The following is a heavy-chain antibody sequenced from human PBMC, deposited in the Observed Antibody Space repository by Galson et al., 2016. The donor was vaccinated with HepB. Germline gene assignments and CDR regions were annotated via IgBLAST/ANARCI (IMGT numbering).Heavy chain of an antibody. CDR3: VRGGDFWSGYPDY. CDR2: IYPRDSDT. D-gene: IGHD3-3*01. CDR1: GSSFSGSW. J-gene: IGHJ4*02. Sequence: QSGAEVKKPGESLKISCKASGSSFSGSWIAWVRQMPGKGLEWMGVIYPRDSDTRYSPSFQGQVSISADKSISTAYLQWSSLKASDTAMYFCVRGGDFWSGYPDYWGQGTLVTVSS. V-gene: IGHV5-51*01.